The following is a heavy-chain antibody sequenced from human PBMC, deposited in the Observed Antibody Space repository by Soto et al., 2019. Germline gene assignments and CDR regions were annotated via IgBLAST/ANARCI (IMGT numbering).Heavy chain of an antibody. Sequence: QVQLVQSGAEVKKPGSSVKVSCKASGGTFGSYTISWVRQAPGQGLEWMGRIIPILGIANYAQKFQGRVTITADKSTSTAYMELSSLRSEDTAVYYCARDRPPYYYYGMDVWGQGTTVTVSS. CDR2: IIPILGIA. J-gene: IGHJ6*02. CDR1: GGTFGSYT. CDR3: ARDRPPYYYYGMDV. V-gene: IGHV1-69*08.